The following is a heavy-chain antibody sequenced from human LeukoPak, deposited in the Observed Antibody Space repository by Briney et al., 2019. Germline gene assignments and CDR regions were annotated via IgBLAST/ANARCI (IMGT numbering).Heavy chain of an antibody. CDR2: IIPIFGTA. V-gene: IGHV1-69*13. Sequence: SVKVSCKASGGTFRSYAIGWVRQAPGQGLEWMGGIIPIFGTANYAQKFQGRVTITADESTSTAYMELSSLRSEDTAVYYCARGMGATNSDYWGQGTLVTVSS. D-gene: IGHD1-26*01. J-gene: IGHJ4*02. CDR3: ARGMGATNSDY. CDR1: GGTFRSYA.